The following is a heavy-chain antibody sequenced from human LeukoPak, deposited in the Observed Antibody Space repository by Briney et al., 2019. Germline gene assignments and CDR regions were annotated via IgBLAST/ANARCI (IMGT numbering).Heavy chain of an antibody. J-gene: IGHJ4*02. V-gene: IGHV3-23*01. CDR3: AKDTVIGSGAHFDS. CDR1: GFTFNNYA. D-gene: IGHD2-8*02. Sequence: GGSLRPSCTASGFTFNNYAMSWVRQAPGKGLEWLSAISGGGGTTYYAESVKGRFTISRNNALTTLFLQMNSLTAEDTAVYYCAKDTVIGSGAHFDSWGQGTLVTVSS. CDR2: ISGGGGTT.